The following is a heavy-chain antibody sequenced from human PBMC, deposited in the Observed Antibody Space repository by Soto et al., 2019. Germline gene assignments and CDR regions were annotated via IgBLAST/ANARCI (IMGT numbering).Heavy chain of an antibody. J-gene: IGHJ5*02. CDR3: ARHGST. CDR2: IYYSGIT. Sequence: QLQLQESGPGLVKPSETLSLTCTVSGVSISNSSYYWGWIRRPPGKGLEWIGTIYYSGITYYNPSLKSRVTISVDPSKNQFSLKLTSVTAADTAVYYCARHGSTWGQGTLVTVSS. CDR1: GVSISNSSYY. V-gene: IGHV4-39*01.